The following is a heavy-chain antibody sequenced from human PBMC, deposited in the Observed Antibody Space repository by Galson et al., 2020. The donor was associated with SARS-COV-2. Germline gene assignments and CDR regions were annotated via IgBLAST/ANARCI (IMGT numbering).Heavy chain of an antibody. CDR2: IYYSGST. CDR3: ARAQPVRYVDWLLSDYGMDV. CDR1: GGSISSGGYY. D-gene: IGHD3-9*01. V-gene: IGHV4-31*03. Sequence: ASETLSLTCTVSGGSISSGGYYWSWIRQHPGKGLEWIGYIYYSGSTYYNPSLKSRVTISVDTSKNQFSLKLSSVTAADTAVYYCARAQPVRYVDWLLSDYGMDVWGQGTTVTVSS. J-gene: IGHJ6*02.